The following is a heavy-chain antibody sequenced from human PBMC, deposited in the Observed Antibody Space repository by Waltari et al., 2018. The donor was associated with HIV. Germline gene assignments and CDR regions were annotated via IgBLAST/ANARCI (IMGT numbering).Heavy chain of an antibody. J-gene: IGHJ5*02. Sequence: QVQLQESGPGLVKPSETLSLTCTVSGDSISSYYWSWIRQPAGKGREWIGRISSAGSTNYNPSRKGRGTMSGDTSKNQFSLRLSTVTAANTAVYDCARVTDPRYNYFDHWGQGTLVTVSS. CDR1: GDSISSYY. CDR3: ARVTDPRYNYFDH. CDR2: ISSAGST. V-gene: IGHV4-4*07.